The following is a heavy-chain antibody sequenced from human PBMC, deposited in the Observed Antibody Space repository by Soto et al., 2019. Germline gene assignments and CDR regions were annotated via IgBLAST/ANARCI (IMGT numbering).Heavy chain of an antibody. D-gene: IGHD4-17*01. CDR3: ARRRSTVTTPWFYHGMDV. CDR2: IFYDGSHK. V-gene: IGHV3-33*01. CDR1: GFAFSDYG. Sequence: QVQLEESGGGVVQPGRSLRLSCTAAGFAFSDYGMHWVRQAPGKGLEWVAIIFYDGSHKYYADSVKGRFTIFRDNSRNTVELQMNSLRAEDTATYFCARRRSTVTTPWFYHGMDVWGRGTKVTVSS. J-gene: IGHJ6*02.